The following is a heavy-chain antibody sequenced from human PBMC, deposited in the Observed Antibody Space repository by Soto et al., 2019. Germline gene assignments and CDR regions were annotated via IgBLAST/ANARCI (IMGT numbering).Heavy chain of an antibody. CDR1: GVSITYY. CDR3: ARHAVIGKIQNGMDV. D-gene: IGHD5-18*01. CDR2: IYYGGTT. V-gene: IGHV4-59*01. Sequence: SETLSLTCTVSGVSITYYWSWMRQSAGKTLEWIGYIYYGGTTLYNPSLESRVTISIDTSKNQFSLKLTSVTAADTAVYYCARHAVIGKIQNGMDVWGQGTTVTVSS. J-gene: IGHJ6*02.